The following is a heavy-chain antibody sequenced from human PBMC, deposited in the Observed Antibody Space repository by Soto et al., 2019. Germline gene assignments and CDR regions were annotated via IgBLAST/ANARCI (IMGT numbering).Heavy chain of an antibody. CDR3: ARAPPGPAPRWGL. V-gene: IGHV4-34*01. J-gene: IGHJ6*02. CDR2: INPTGKT. CDR1: GGSFSCYY. Sequence: SETLSLTCAVYGGSFSCYYWSWIRQPPGKGLEWIGEINPTGKTYYNPSLKNRATLSIDTSQNQFSLQLTSVTAADTAVYFCARAPPGPAPRWGLWGHGTTVTVSS. D-gene: IGHD3-16*01.